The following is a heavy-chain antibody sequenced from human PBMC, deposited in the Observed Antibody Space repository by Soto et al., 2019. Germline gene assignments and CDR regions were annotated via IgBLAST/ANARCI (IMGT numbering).Heavy chain of an antibody. CDR3: ASDLESGYSNYYYYMDV. CDR1: GDSVSSNTAA. Sequence: SQTLSLTCAISGDSVSSNTAAWHWIRPSPSRGLEWLGRTYFRSRCYNDYAVSVKSRININADTSKNQFSLHLNSVSPEDTAVYYCASDLESGYSNYYYYMDVWGKGTTVTVSS. D-gene: IGHD5-12*01. V-gene: IGHV6-1*01. CDR2: TYFRSRCYN. J-gene: IGHJ6*03.